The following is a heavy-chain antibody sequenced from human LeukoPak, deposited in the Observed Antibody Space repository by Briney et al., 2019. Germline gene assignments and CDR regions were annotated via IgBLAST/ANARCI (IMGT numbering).Heavy chain of an antibody. CDR2: ISGSSGTI. J-gene: IGHJ6*03. CDR1: GFTFSTYS. D-gene: IGHD3-16*01. V-gene: IGHV3-48*01. CDR3: ARRSEFGVLYYMDV. Sequence: PGGSLRLSCAASGFTFSTYSMNWVRQAPGKGLERVSYISGSSGTIYYADSVKGRFTISRDNAKNSLYLQMNSLRAEDTAVYYCARRSEFGVLYYMDVWGKGTTVTVS.